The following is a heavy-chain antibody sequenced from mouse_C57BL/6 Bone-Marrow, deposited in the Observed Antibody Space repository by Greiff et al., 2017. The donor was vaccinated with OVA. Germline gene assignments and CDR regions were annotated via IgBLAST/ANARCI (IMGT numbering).Heavy chain of an antibody. V-gene: IGHV2-2*01. CDR2: IWSGGST. J-gene: IGHJ2*01. D-gene: IGHD1-1*02. CDR3: ATQYGGYYFDY. Sequence: VMLVESGPGLVQPSQSLSITCTVSGFSLTSYGVHWVRQSPGKGLEWLGVIWSGGSTDYNAAFISRLSISKDNSKSQVFFKMNSLQADDTAIYYCATQYGGYYFDYWGQGTTLTVSS. CDR1: GFSLTSYG.